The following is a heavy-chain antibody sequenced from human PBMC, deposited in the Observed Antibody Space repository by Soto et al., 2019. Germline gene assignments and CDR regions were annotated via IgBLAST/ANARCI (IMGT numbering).Heavy chain of an antibody. D-gene: IGHD2-15*01. CDR3: ARARWYDAFDV. V-gene: IGHV4-38-2*02. CDR2: IFHGGNT. CDR1: GFFISSGNY. Sequence: PXETLSLTCSVAGFFISSGNYGGWIRKPPGKGLEWIGSIFHGGNTYYNPSLKSRVTISVDMSKKQFSLKRNSVTAADTAVYYCARARWYDAFDVWGQGTVVTVSS. J-gene: IGHJ3*01.